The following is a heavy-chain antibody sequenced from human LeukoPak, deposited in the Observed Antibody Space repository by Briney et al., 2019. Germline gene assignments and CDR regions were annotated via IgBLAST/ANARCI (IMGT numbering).Heavy chain of an antibody. CDR3: AKDFMVVTRWADY. V-gene: IGHV3-53*01. Sequence: GGSLRLSCAASGFTVSSNYMSWVRQAPGKGLEWVSVIYSGGSTYYADSVKGRFTISRDNSKNTLYLQMNSLRADDTAVYYCAKDFMVVTRWADYWGQGTLVTVSS. D-gene: IGHD4-23*01. CDR1: GFTVSSNY. J-gene: IGHJ4*02. CDR2: IYSGGST.